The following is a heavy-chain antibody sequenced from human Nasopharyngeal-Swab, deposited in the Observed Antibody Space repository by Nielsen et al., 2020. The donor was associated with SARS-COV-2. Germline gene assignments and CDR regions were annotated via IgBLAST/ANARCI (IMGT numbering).Heavy chain of an antibody. J-gene: IGHJ4*02. D-gene: IGHD3-9*01. CDR3: ARQRRYFDWFLD. Sequence: GESLKISCKGSGSRFTSHWIGWVRQMPGKGLEWMGIIYPGDSDTRYSPSFQGQVTISADKSISTAYLQWSSLKASDTAMYFCARQRRYFDWFLDWGQGTLVTVSS. CDR2: IYPGDSDT. CDR1: GSRFTSHW. V-gene: IGHV5-51*01.